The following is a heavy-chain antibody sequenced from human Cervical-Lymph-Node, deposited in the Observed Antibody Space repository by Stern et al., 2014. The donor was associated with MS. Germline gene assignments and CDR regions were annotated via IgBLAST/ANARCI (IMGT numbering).Heavy chain of an antibody. J-gene: IGHJ4*02. CDR3: ARDTSSPERSDW. CDR1: GFTVSRGY. D-gene: IGHD1-1*01. CDR2: ITNVGST. V-gene: IGHV3-53*01. Sequence: EVQLVESGGGVIQPGGSLRLSWTASGFTVSRGYMTWVRQAPGQGLEWVSLITNVGSTFYTVSVTGRFAISRDDSKNTVYLHMTSLRAEDTAMYYCARDTSSPERSDWWGQGTLVTVSS.